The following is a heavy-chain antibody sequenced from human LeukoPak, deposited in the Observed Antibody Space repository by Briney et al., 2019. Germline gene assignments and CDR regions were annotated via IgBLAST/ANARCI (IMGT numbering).Heavy chain of an antibody. CDR3: ARHYGP. Sequence: PSETLSLTCTVSGDSVRSDTYYWSWIRQPPGKGLEWIGFVYYSGRTNYNASLKSRVTMSVDTSKNQFSLKLNSVTAADTAVYYCARHYGPWGQGTLVTVSS. CDR1: GDSVRSDTYY. V-gene: IGHV4-61*01. J-gene: IGHJ5*02. CDR2: VYYSGRT. D-gene: IGHD3-16*01.